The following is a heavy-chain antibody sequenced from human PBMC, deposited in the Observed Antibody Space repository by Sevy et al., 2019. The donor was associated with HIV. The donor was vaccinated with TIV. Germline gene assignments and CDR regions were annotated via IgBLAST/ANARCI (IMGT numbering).Heavy chain of an antibody. CDR2: ISYEGSNI. CDR1: ALTFTRYA. J-gene: IGHJ4*02. Sequence: GGSLRLSCAASALTFTRYAFHWVRQAPGKGPEWLGVISYEGSNIYYGPSVKGRFTISRDNSKNTLYLQMNDMRTEDTAVYYCAKDLHPPGPVRGTNSDYWGRGTLVTVSS. D-gene: IGHD1-1*01. V-gene: IGHV3-30*18. CDR3: AKDLHPPGPVRGTNSDY.